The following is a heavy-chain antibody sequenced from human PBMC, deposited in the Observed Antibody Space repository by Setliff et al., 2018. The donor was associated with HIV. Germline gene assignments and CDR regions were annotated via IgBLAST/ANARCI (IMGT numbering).Heavy chain of an antibody. J-gene: IGHJ4*02. V-gene: IGHV3-43*01. CDR1: GFTFDDYT. Sequence: GGSLRLSCAASGFTFDDYTMHWVRQAPGKGLEWVSLISWDGGSPYYADSVKGRFTISRDNSKNSLYLQMTSLRTEDTALYYCAKGRLPRIVATYYFDYWGQGTLVTVSS. D-gene: IGHD5-12*01. CDR3: AKGRLPRIVATYYFDY. CDR2: ISWDGGSP.